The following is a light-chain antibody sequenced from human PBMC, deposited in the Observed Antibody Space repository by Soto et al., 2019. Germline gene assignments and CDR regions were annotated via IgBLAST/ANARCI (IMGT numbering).Light chain of an antibody. CDR3: LQDRNYPRT. Sequence: AIQMTQSPSSLSASVGDRVTMTCRASQDIRNELGWYQQRPGKAPKALMYGASNLQSGVPSRFSGSGFGTDFTLTISSLQPEDFATYYCLQDRNYPRTFGQGTKVESK. CDR1: QDIRNE. CDR2: GAS. J-gene: IGKJ1*01. V-gene: IGKV1-6*01.